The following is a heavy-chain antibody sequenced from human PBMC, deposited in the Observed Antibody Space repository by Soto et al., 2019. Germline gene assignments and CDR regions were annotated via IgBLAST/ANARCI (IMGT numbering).Heavy chain of an antibody. D-gene: IGHD5-12*01. CDR3: AREDIVATMFDY. Sequence: GGSLRLSCAASGFTFSSYSMNWVRQAPGKGLEWVSSISSSSSYIYYADSVKGRFTISRDNAKNSLYLQMNSLRAEDTAVYYCAREDIVATMFDYWGQGTLVTVSS. V-gene: IGHV3-21*01. CDR1: GFTFSSYS. CDR2: ISSSSSYI. J-gene: IGHJ4*02.